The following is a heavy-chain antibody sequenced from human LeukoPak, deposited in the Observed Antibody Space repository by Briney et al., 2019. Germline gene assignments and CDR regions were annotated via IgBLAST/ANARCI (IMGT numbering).Heavy chain of an antibody. J-gene: IGHJ4*02. CDR2: ISSSSSYI. Sequence: GGSLRLSCAASGFTFSSYSMNWVRQAPGKGLEWVSSISSSSSYIYYADSVEGRFTISRDNAKNSLYLQMNSLRAEDTAVYYCARGDSVVVPAAIGSDYWGQGTLVTVSS. D-gene: IGHD2-2*02. V-gene: IGHV3-21*01. CDR1: GFTFSSYS. CDR3: ARGDSVVVPAAIGSDY.